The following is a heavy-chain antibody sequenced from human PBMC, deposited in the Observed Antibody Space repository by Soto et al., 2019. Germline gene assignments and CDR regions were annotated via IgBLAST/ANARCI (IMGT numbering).Heavy chain of an antibody. CDR1: GGSISSYY. D-gene: IGHD2-15*01. CDR2: IYYSGST. J-gene: IGHJ4*02. CDR3: ARDAGYCSGGSCWRILDY. V-gene: IGHV4-59*01. Sequence: SETLSLTCTVSGGSISSYYWSWIRQPPGKGLEWIGYIYYSGSTNYNPSLKSRVTISVDTSKNQFSLKLSSVTAADTAVYYCARDAGYCSGGSCWRILDYWGQGTLVTVSS.